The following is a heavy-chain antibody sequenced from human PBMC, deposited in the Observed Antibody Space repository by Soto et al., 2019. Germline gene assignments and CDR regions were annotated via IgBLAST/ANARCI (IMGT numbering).Heavy chain of an antibody. V-gene: IGHV1-46*03. CDR3: SRVDPGETSPFDH. CDR1: GYIFTSYY. D-gene: IGHD3-10*01. Sequence: ASVTVSCKASGYIFTSYYIHWVRQAPGQGLEWMGWINPFDGSRMFAQSFQGRVTMTRDTSTSTVYMEVSSPRSEDTAVYYCSRVDPGETSPFDHWG. J-gene: IGHJ4*01. CDR2: INPFDGSR.